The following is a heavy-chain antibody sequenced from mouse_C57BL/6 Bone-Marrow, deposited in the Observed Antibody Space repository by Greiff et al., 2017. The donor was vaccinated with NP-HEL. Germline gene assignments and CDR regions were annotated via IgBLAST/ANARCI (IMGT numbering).Heavy chain of an antibody. J-gene: IGHJ2*01. CDR1: GYAFSSYW. Sequence: QVQLQQSGAELVKPGASVKISCKASGYAFSSYWMNWVKQRPGKGLEWIGQIYPGDGDTNYNGKFKGKATLTADKSSSTAYMQLSSLTSGDSAVSFCARYGNYVGYYFDYWGQGTTLTVSS. CDR2: IYPGDGDT. CDR3: ARYGNYVGYYFDY. V-gene: IGHV1-80*01. D-gene: IGHD2-1*01.